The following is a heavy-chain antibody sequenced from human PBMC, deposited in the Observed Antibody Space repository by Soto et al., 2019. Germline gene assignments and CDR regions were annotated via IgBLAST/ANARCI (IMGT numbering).Heavy chain of an antibody. J-gene: IGHJ6*03. CDR3: TGGIAAAGTRYYYYYMDV. V-gene: IGHV4-39*01. D-gene: IGHD6-13*01. Sequence: SETLSLTCTVSGGSISSSSYYWGWXRQPPGKWLEWIGSIYYSGSTYYNPSLKSRVTISVDTSKNQFSLKLSSVTAADTAVYYCTGGIAAAGTRYYYYYMDVWGKGTTVTSP. CDR1: GGSISSSSYY. CDR2: IYYSGST.